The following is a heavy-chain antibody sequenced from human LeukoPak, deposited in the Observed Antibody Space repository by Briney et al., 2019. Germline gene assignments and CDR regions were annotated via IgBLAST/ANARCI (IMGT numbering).Heavy chain of an antibody. CDR1: GGSFSDYY. J-gene: IGHJ6*03. CDR3: ARDRFNYYAYYMDV. V-gene: IGHV4-34*01. D-gene: IGHD3-3*01. CDR2: INHSGTT. Sequence: SETLSLTCAVSGGSFSDYYWNWIRQTPGKGLEWIGEINHSGTTNYNPSLKSRVTLSIDMSKKQVSLKLSSVTAADTAVYYCARDRFNYYAYYMDVRGKGTTVTVSS.